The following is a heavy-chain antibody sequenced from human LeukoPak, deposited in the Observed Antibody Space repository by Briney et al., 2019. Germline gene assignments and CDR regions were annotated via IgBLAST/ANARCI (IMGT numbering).Heavy chain of an antibody. V-gene: IGHV4-59*01. J-gene: IGHJ4*02. CDR3: ARDPVASVFDY. CDR2: IYYSGST. Sequence: SETLSLTCTVSGGSISSYYWSWIRQPPGKGLEWIGYIYYSGSTNYNPSLKSRVTISVDTSKNQFSLKLSSVTAADTAVYYCARDPVASVFDYWGQGTLVTVSS. CDR1: GGSISSYY. D-gene: IGHD5-12*01.